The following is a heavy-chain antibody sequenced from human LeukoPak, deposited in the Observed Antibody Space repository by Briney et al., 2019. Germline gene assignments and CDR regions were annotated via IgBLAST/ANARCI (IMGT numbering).Heavy chain of an antibody. CDR3: ARDRIYGSGSDHFDY. Sequence: SETLSLTCTVSGGSISSYYWSWIRQPLGKGLEWIGSIYHSGGTYYNPSLKSRVTISVDTSKNQFSLKLSSVTAADTAVYYCARDRIYGSGSDHFDYWGQGTLVTVSS. J-gene: IGHJ4*02. V-gene: IGHV4-59*12. D-gene: IGHD3-10*01. CDR1: GGSISSYY. CDR2: IYHSGGT.